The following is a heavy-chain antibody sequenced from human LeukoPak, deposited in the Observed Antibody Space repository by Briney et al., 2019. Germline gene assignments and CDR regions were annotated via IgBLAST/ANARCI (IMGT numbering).Heavy chain of an antibody. V-gene: IGHV1-69*04. J-gene: IGHJ4*02. CDR3: ARAERGASTDY. CDR1: GGTFSSYA. Sequence: GSAVTVSCMASGGTFSSYAISWVRQAPGQGLEWMGRIIPILGIANYAQKLQGRVTMTTDTSTSTAYMELRSLRSDDTAVYYCARAERGASTDYWGQGTLVTVSS. CDR2: IIPILGIA. D-gene: IGHD1-26*01.